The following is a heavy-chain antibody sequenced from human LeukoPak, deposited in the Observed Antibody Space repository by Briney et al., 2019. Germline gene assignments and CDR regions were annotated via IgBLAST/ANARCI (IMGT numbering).Heavy chain of an antibody. Sequence: GGSLRLSCAASRFTFSSYGMHWVRQAPGNGLEWVAVISYDGSNKYYADSVKGRFTISRDNSKNTLYLQMNSLRAEDAAVYYCAKDRGRYCSGGSCYSLDYWGQGTLVTVSS. CDR2: ISYDGSNK. J-gene: IGHJ4*02. CDR3: AKDRGRYCSGGSCYSLDY. D-gene: IGHD2-15*01. CDR1: RFTFSSYG. V-gene: IGHV3-30*18.